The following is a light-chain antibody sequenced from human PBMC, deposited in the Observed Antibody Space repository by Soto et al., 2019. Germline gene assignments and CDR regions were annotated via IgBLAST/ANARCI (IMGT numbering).Light chain of an antibody. J-gene: IGKJ1*01. Sequence: IVLTQSPGTLSLSPGERATLSCRASQSVSSSYLAWYQQKPGQAPRPLIYGASSRAIGIPDRFSGSGSGTDFTLTISRLEPEDFAVYYCQQYGSSPWTLGQGTKVDIK. CDR1: QSVSSSY. CDR2: GAS. V-gene: IGKV3-20*01. CDR3: QQYGSSPWT.